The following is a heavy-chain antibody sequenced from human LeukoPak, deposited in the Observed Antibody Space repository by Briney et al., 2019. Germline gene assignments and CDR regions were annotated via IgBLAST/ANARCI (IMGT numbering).Heavy chain of an antibody. J-gene: IGHJ4*02. CDR3: ASPATYYDFWSGYHPFDY. D-gene: IGHD3-3*01. CDR2: ISYSGNT. V-gene: IGHV4-59*05. CDR1: GGSISSYY. Sequence: SETLSLTCTVSGGSISSYYWSWIRQPPGKGLEWIGSISYSGNTFYNPSLKSRVTVSVDTSKKQFSVKLSSMTAADTAVYYCASPATYYDFWSGYHPFDYWGQGTLVTVSS.